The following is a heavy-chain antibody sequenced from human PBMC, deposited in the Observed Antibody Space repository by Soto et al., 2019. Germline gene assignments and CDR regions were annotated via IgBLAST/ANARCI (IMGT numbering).Heavy chain of an antibody. J-gene: IGHJ6*02. V-gene: IGHV4-30-4*01. CDR2: KYYSGAT. CDR1: GGSSKSDYD. Sequence: LTWSVSGGSSKSDYDWAWVRQPPGGGLQWMGYKYYSGATDSDPSLEARVSFSVDTSKNQFFLNLTSVTVADTAVYFCARGRPNYFYYGLDVWGPGIPVTVSS. CDR3: ARGRPNYFYYGLDV.